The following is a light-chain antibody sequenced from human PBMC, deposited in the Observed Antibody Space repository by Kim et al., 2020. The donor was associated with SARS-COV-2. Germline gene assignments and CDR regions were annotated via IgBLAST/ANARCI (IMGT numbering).Light chain of an antibody. CDR2: ASS. CDR1: QNIRTY. V-gene: IGKV1-39*01. CDR3: QQTYSNPPT. Sequence: ASIGDRVTITCRTSQNIRTYLNWYQQRPGKAPKPLIYASSSLQSEVPSRFSGSGSGADFTLTIAGLQADDFATYHCQQTYSNPPTFGGGTKVDIK. J-gene: IGKJ4*01.